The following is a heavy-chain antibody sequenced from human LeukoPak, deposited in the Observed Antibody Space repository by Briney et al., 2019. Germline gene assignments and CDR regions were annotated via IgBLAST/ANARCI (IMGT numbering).Heavy chain of an antibody. D-gene: IGHD3-22*01. CDR2: IYYSGST. CDR1: GGSISSSSYY. J-gene: IGHJ4*02. CDR3: ARHVLVGDDSSGYYLYYFDY. Sequence: PSETLSLTCTVSGGSISSSSYYWGWIRQPPGKGLEWIGSIYYSGSTYYNPSLKSRVTISVDTSKNQFSLKLSSVTAADTAVYYCARHVLVGDDSSGYYLYYFDYWGQGTLVTVSS. V-gene: IGHV4-39*01.